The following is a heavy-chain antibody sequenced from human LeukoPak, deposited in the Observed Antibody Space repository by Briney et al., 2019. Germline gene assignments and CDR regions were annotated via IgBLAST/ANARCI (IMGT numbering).Heavy chain of an antibody. CDR3: ARDGRHYYDSSGYYWLLDY. D-gene: IGHD3-22*01. J-gene: IGHJ4*02. V-gene: IGHV1-69*06. Sequence: SVKVSCKASGYTFTGYYMHWVRQAPGQGLEWMGGIIPIFGTANYAQKFQGRVTITADKSTSTAYMELSSLRSEDTAVYYCARDGRHYYDSSGYYWLLDYWGQGTLVTVSS. CDR1: GYTFTGYY. CDR2: IIPIFGTA.